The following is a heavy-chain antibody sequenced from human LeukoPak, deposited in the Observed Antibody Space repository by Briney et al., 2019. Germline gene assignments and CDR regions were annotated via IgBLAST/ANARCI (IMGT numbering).Heavy chain of an antibody. CDR2: IRQDGGEK. CDR1: GFTFSSDW. CDR3: ARVSAEWLLSY. D-gene: IGHD3-3*01. J-gene: IGHJ4*02. V-gene: IGHV3-7*01. Sequence: GGSLRLSYAASGFTFSSDWMTWVRQAPGKGLEWVANIRQDGGEKFYLDSVKGRFTISRDNSRNSLYLQMNSLRAEDTAVYYCARVSAEWLLSYWGQGTLVTVSS.